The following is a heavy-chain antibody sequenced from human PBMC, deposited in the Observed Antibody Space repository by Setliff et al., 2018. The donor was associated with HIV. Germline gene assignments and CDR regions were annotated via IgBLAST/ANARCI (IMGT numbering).Heavy chain of an antibody. Sequence: PSETLSLTCTVSGGSISSGSYYWSWIRQHPGKGLEWIGFIYYSGSTDYNPSLKSRGTISVDTSKNQFSLKLSSVTAADTAVYYCAGFPLSSSWYFYWGQGTLVTVSS. J-gene: IGHJ4*02. D-gene: IGHD6-13*01. CDR2: IYYSGST. V-gene: IGHV4-61*01. CDR1: GGSISSGSYY. CDR3: AGFPLSSSWYFY.